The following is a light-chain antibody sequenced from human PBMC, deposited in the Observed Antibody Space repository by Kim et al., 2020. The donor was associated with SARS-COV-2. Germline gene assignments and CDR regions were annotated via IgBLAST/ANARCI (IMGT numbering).Light chain of an antibody. CDR1: KLGDKY. Sequence: SYELTQPPSVSVSPGQTASITCSGDKLGDKYACWYQQKPGQSHVLVIYQDSKRPSGIRERFSGSNSGNTATLTISGTQAMDEADYYCQAWDSSTVVFGGGTQLTVL. V-gene: IGLV3-1*01. J-gene: IGLJ2*01. CDR2: QDS. CDR3: QAWDSSTVV.